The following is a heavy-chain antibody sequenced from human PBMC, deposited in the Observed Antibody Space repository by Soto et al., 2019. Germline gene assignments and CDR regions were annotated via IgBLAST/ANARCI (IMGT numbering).Heavy chain of an antibody. Sequence: GGSLRLSCAASGFTFSGYSMNWVRQAPGKGLEWISYISSRSKTIFYTDSVKGRFTISRDNAKDSLYLQMNSLRDEDTAIYYCAREDIVGTRSFDYWGQGTLVTVSS. CDR3: AREDIVGTRSFDY. J-gene: IGHJ4*02. CDR2: ISSRSKTI. V-gene: IGHV3-48*02. CDR1: GFTFSGYS. D-gene: IGHD1-26*01.